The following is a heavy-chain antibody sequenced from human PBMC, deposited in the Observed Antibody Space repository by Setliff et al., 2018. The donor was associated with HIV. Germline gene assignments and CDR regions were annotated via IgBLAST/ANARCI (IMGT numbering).Heavy chain of an antibody. V-gene: IGHV3-7*03. J-gene: IGHJ4*02. D-gene: IGHD1-26*01. Sequence: GGSLRLSCAASGFTFDDYAMHWVRQAPGKGLEWMANIKQDGSEKNYMDSVKGRFTISRDNAKNSLYLQMNSLRVEDTAVYYCATDCAVVGGTGSLDSWGQGTLVTVSS. CDR1: GFTFDDYA. CDR3: ATDCAVVGGTGSLDS. CDR2: IKQDGSEK.